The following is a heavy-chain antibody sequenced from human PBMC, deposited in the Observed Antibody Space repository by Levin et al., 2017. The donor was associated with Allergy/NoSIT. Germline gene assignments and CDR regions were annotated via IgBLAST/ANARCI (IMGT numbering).Heavy chain of an antibody. CDR1: GFTFSSYA. Sequence: GGSLRLSCAASGFTFSSYAMSWVRQAPGKGLEWVSAISGSGGSTYYADSVKGRFTISRDNSKNTLYLQMNSLRAEDTAVYYCANWSPGGGDYYYYGMDGWGQGTTVTVSS. V-gene: IGHV3-23*01. J-gene: IGHJ6*02. CDR2: ISGSGGST. D-gene: IGHD2-8*02. CDR3: ANWSPGGGDYYYYGMDG.